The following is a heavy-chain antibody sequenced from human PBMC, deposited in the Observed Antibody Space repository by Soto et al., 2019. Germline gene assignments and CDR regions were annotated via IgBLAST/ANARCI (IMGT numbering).Heavy chain of an antibody. CDR3: ARGAPMITFGGVIVINWFDP. D-gene: IGHD3-16*02. Sequence: QVQLQQWGAGLLKPSETLSLTCAVYVGSFSGYYWSWIRQPPGKGLEWFGEINHSGGTNYNPSLKGGVTISVDTSKNQFSLKLSSVTAGDTAVYYCARGAPMITFGGVIVINWFDPWGQGTLVTVSS. V-gene: IGHV4-34*01. CDR1: VGSFSGYY. J-gene: IGHJ5*02. CDR2: INHSGGT.